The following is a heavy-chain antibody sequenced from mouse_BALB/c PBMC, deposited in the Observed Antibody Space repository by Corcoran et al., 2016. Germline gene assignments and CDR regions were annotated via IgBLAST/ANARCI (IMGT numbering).Heavy chain of an antibody. V-gene: IGHV9-3-1*01. CDR2: INTYTGEP. CDR3: ARDYGSSHAWFAY. J-gene: IGHJ3*01. CDR1: GYTFTNYG. Sequence: QIQLVQSGPELKKPGETVKISCKASGYTFTNYGMNWVKQAPGKGLKWMGWINTYTGEPTYADDFKGRFAFSLETSASTAYLQINNLKNEDTATYFYARDYGSSHAWFAYWGQGTLVTVSA. D-gene: IGHD1-1*01.